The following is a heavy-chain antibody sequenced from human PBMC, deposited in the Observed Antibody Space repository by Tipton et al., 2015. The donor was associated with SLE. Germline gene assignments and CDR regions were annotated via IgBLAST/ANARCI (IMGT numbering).Heavy chain of an antibody. CDR1: GGSISSYY. D-gene: IGHD3-22*01. CDR2: IYTSGST. J-gene: IGHJ4*02. V-gene: IGHV4-4*07. Sequence: TLSLTCTVSGGSISSYYWSWIRQPAGKGLEWIGRIYTSGSTNYNPSLKSRVTISVDTSKNQFSLKLSSVTAADTAVYYCAREGATYYYDSSGYYYPYYFDYWGQGTLVTVSS. CDR3: AREGATYYYDSSGYYYPYYFDY.